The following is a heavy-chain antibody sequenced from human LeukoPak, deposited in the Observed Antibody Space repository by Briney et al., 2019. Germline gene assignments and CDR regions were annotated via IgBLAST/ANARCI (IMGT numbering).Heavy chain of an antibody. CDR2: INAGNGNT. D-gene: IGHD3-22*01. CDR3: AKEGEGHIAMKALLTRDLDY. Sequence: ASVKVSCKASGYTFTSYAIHWVRQAPGQRLEWMGWINAGNGNTKYSQKFQGRVTITRDTSASTAYMELSSLRSEDTAVYYCAKEGEGHIAMKALLTRDLDYWGQGALVTVSS. V-gene: IGHV1-3*01. CDR1: GYTFTSYA. J-gene: IGHJ4*02.